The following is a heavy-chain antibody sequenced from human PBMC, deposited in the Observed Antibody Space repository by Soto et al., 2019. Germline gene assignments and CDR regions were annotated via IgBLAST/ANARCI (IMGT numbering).Heavy chain of an antibody. J-gene: IGHJ4*02. CDR3: ARLEGLATISYYFDF. CDR1: GDSINSDKYY. D-gene: IGHD3-9*01. CDR2: IYFRGNT. Sequence: QLQLQESGPGLVKPSETLSLTCSVSGDSINSDKYYWGWIHQPPGKGLEWIGSIYFRGNTYYNPSLQTRVTISLDKSKSQFSLKLNSVTAADSAVYFCARLEGLATISYYFDFWGQGALVTASS. V-gene: IGHV4-39*01.